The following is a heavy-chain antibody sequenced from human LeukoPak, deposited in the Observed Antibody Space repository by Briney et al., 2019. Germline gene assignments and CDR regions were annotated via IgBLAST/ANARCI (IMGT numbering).Heavy chain of an antibody. V-gene: IGHV4-61*08. J-gene: IGHJ4*02. CDR3: ARDSASWDY. Sequence: SETLSLTCTVSGGSISIGGYYWSWIRQPPGRGLEWVGHVHYRGSPEYNRSITCRVTISVDTSKNQFCLRLTAVTAADTAVYSCARDSASWDYWGQGTLVTVSS. CDR1: GGSISIGGYY. D-gene: IGHD2-2*01. CDR2: VHYRGSP.